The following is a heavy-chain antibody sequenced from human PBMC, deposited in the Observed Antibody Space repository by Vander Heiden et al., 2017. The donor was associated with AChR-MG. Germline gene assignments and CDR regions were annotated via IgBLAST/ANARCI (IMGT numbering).Heavy chain of an antibody. D-gene: IGHD5-12*01. CDR3: AQDPRDGYNYGLFYY. CDR1: GFIFSGYG. Sequence: QVQLVESGGGVVQPGRSLRPSCAGPGFIFSGYGMHWVRQAPGKGLEWVAVISYDGVNKYYADSLKGRFTISRDNSKNTLYLQINSLRAADTAVYHCAQDPRDGYNYGLFYYWGQGTPVTVSS. CDR2: ISYDGVNK. J-gene: IGHJ4*02. V-gene: IGHV3-30*18.